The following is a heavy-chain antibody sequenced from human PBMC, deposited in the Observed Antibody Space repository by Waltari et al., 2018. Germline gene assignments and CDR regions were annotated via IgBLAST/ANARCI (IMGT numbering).Heavy chain of an antibody. CDR3: ARVHCSGDSCYPHYYYYYYMDV. V-gene: IGHV4-59*01. CDR1: GGSISNNY. D-gene: IGHD2-15*01. Sequence: QVQLQESGSGLVKPSETLSLTCTVSGGSISNNYWSWIRQPPGKGLEWIGYIYYTGNTYYIPSLKSRVTMSVDTSKNQFSLKLSSVTAADTAGYYCARVHCSGDSCYPHYYYYYYMDVWGKGTTVTVSS. J-gene: IGHJ6*03. CDR2: IYYTGNT.